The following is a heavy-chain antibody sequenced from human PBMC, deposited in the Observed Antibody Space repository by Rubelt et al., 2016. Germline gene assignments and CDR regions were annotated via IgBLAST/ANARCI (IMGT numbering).Heavy chain of an antibody. CDR3: TKGNSGGTAVALFPY. V-gene: IGHV3-23*01. CDR2: IGGRGTST. J-gene: IGHJ4*02. CDR1: GFTFSSYG. Sequence: AASGFTFSSYGMIWVRQAPGKGLEWVSAIGGRGTSTYFADSVKGRFAVSRDNSKNTLYLQMNSLRAEDTAVYYCTKGNSGGTAVALFPYWGQGTLVTVSS. D-gene: IGHD6-19*01.